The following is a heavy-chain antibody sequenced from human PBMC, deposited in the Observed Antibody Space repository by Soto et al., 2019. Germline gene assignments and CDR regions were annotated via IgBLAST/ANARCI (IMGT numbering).Heavy chain of an antibody. CDR3: ARGGGSAVAGDYYYYGMDV. CDR2: IWYDGSNK. D-gene: IGHD6-19*01. CDR1: GFTFSSYG. J-gene: IGHJ6*02. Sequence: LRLSCAASGFTFSSYGMHWVRQAPGKGLEWVAVIWYDGSNKYYADSVKGRFTISRDNSKNTLYLQMNSLRAEDTAVYYCARGGGSAVAGDYYYYGMDVWGQGTTVTVSS. V-gene: IGHV3-33*01.